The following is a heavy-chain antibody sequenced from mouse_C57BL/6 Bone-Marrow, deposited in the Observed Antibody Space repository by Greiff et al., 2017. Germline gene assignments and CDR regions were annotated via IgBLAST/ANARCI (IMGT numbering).Heavy chain of an antibody. V-gene: IGHV1-81*01. Sequence: VQLVESGAELARPGASVKLSCKASGYNFTSYGISWVKQRTGQGLEWIGEIYPRSGNTYYNEKFKGKATLTADKSSSTAYMVLRSLTSEDSAVYFCANYYGSSYWYFDVWGTGTTVTVSS. CDR1: GYNFTSYG. D-gene: IGHD1-1*01. CDR2: IYPRSGNT. J-gene: IGHJ1*03. CDR3: ANYYGSSYWYFDV.